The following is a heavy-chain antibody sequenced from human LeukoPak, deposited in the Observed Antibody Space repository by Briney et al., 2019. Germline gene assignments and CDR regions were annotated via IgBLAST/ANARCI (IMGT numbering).Heavy chain of an antibody. CDR3: AKADSSGWYAPFDY. V-gene: IGHV3-23*01. Sequence: PGGSLRLSCAASGFTFSSYAMSWVRQAPGKGLEWVSAISGSGGSTYYADSVKGRFTISRDNAKNSLYLQMNSLRAEDTALYYCAKADSSGWYAPFDYWGQGTLVTVSS. CDR1: GFTFSSYA. J-gene: IGHJ4*02. D-gene: IGHD6-19*01. CDR2: ISGSGGST.